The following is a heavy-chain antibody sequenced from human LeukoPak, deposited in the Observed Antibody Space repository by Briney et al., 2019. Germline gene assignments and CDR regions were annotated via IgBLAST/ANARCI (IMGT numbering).Heavy chain of an antibody. CDR1: GFSLSTSGVG. J-gene: IGHJ4*02. CDR3: AHNGVYCSSTSCYDY. Sequence: ESGPTLVKPTQTLTLTCTFSGFSLSTSGVGVGWIRQPPGKALEWLALIYWNDDKRYSPSLKSRLTITKDTSKNQVVLTMTNMDPVDTATYYCAHNGVYCSSTSCYDYWGQGTPVTVSS. D-gene: IGHD2-2*01. V-gene: IGHV2-5*01. CDR2: IYWNDDK.